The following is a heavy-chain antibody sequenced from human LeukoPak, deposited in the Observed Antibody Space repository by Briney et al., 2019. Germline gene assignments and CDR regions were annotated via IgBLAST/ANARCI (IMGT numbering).Heavy chain of an antibody. V-gene: IGHV3-74*01. CDR1: GFTFSNYW. D-gene: IGHD3-10*01. CDR2: VNGDGSRR. CDR3: ARDLRGPFWLH. Sequence: GGSLRLSCVVSGFTFSNYWMHWVRQAPGKGLVWVSRVNGDGSRRDYADSVKGRFTISRDNAESTLYLQMNSLRVEDTAMYYCARDLRGPFWLHWGPGTLVTVSS. J-gene: IGHJ4*02.